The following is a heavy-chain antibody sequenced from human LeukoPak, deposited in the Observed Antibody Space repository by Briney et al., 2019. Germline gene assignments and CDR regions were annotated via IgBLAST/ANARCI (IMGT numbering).Heavy chain of an antibody. Sequence: GGSLRLSCAASGFTFDDYGMSWVRQAPGKGLGWVSGINWNGGSTGYADSVKGRFTISGDNAKNSLYLQMNSLRAEDTALYYCARDAGRIRYFDWLLQTSYFDYWGQGTLVSVSS. CDR3: ARDAGRIRYFDWLLQTSYFDY. V-gene: IGHV3-20*04. CDR1: GFTFDDYG. CDR2: INWNGGST. D-gene: IGHD3-9*01. J-gene: IGHJ4*02.